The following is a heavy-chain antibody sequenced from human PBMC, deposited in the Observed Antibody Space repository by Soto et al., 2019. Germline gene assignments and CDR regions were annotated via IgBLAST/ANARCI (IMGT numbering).Heavy chain of an antibody. D-gene: IGHD6-13*01. CDR3: ARDESSSLSYFDY. CDR2: INHSGST. Sequence: SETLSLTCAVYGGSFSGYYWSWIRQPPGKGLEWIGEINHSGSTNYNPSLKSRVTISVDTSKNQFSLKLSSLRSEDTAVYYCARDESSSLSYFDYWGQGTLVTVSS. J-gene: IGHJ4*02. V-gene: IGHV4-34*01. CDR1: GGSFSGYY.